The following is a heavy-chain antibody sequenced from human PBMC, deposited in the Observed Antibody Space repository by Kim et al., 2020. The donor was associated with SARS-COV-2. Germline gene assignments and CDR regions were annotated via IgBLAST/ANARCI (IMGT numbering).Heavy chain of an antibody. Sequence: STYDNPSLKSRVTISVDTSKNQFSLKLSSVTAADTAVYYCAYGSGSYSLNWGQGTLVTVSP. CDR3: AYGSGSYSLN. D-gene: IGHD3-10*01. V-gene: IGHV4-31*02. CDR2: ST. J-gene: IGHJ4*02.